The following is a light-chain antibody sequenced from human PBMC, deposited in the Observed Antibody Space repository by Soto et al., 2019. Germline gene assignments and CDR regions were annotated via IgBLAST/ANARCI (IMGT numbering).Light chain of an antibody. Sequence: QPVLTQPPSASGTPGQRVTISCSGSSSNIGSNYVYWYQQLPGTAPKLLIYRNNQQPSGVPDRFSGSKSGTSASLAISGLRSEDEADYYCAAWDDSLSGVVFGGGTKLTVL. CDR2: RNN. J-gene: IGLJ2*01. CDR3: AAWDDSLSGVV. CDR1: SSNIGSNY. V-gene: IGLV1-47*01.